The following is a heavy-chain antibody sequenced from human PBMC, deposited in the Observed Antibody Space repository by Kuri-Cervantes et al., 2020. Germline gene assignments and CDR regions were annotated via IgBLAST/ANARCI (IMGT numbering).Heavy chain of an antibody. CDR3: AREMFPDAFDI. CDR2: ISAYNGNT. D-gene: IGHD3-10*02. J-gene: IGHJ3*02. Sequence: ASVKVSCKASGYTFTSYAMNWVRQAPGQGLEWMGWISAYNGNTNYAQKLQGRVTMTTDTSTSTAYMELRSLRSDDTAVYYCAREMFPDAFDIWGRGTMVTVSS. V-gene: IGHV1-18*01. CDR1: GYTFTSYA.